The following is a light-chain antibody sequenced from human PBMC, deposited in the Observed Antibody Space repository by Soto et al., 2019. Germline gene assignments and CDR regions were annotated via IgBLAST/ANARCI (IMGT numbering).Light chain of an antibody. J-gene: IGLJ1*01. CDR2: GNS. CDR3: QSYDSSLSFYV. CDR1: SSNIGAGYD. V-gene: IGLV1-40*01. Sequence: QSVLTQPPSVSGAPGQRVTISCTGSSSNIGAGYDVHWYQQLPGTAPKLLIYGNSNRPSGAPDRFSGSKSGTSASLAITGLQAEDEADYYCQSYDSSLSFYVFGTGTKLTVL.